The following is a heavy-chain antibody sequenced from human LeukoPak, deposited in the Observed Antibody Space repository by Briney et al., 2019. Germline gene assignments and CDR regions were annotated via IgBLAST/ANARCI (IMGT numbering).Heavy chain of an antibody. J-gene: IGHJ4*02. V-gene: IGHV3-53*05. Sequence: GGSLRLSCAASGFTVSSNYMSWVRQAPGKGLEWVSVIYSGGSTYYADSVKGRFTISRDNSKNTLYLQMNSLRAEDTAVYYCAKGSRDHYFDYWGQGTLVTVSS. CDR3: AKGSRDHYFDY. CDR2: IYSGGST. D-gene: IGHD1-26*01. CDR1: GFTVSSNY.